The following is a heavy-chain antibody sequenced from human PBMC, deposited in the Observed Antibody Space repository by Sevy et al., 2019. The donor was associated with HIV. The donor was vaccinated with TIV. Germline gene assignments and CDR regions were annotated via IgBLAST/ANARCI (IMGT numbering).Heavy chain of an antibody. CDR3: ARDGGYSIKWYPLY. V-gene: IGHV3-30*19. CDR2: ISYEGTET. CDR1: GFTFTSYA. J-gene: IGHJ4*01. Sequence: GSLRLSCAAAGFTFTSYAMHWVRQAPGKGLEWVAVISYEGTETFYAASVEGRFTISRDNSKNMLSLQINSLRPEDTAVYYCARDGGYSIKWYPLYWGHGTLVTVSS. D-gene: IGHD1-26*01.